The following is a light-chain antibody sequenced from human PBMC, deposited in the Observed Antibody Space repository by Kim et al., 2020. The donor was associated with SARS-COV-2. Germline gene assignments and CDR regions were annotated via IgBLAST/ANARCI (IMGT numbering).Light chain of an antibody. CDR2: YDS. V-gene: IGLV3-21*04. J-gene: IGLJ2*01. Sequence: APGKTARFTCGGNNIGSKSVHWYQQKPGQAPVLVIYYDSDRPSGIPERFSGSNSGNTATLTISRVGDGDEADYYCQVWDSSSDHVVFGGGTQLTVL. CDR3: QVWDSSSDHVV. CDR1: NIGSKS.